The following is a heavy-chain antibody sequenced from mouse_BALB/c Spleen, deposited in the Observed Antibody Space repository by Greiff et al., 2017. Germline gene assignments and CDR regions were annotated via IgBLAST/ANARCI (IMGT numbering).Heavy chain of an antibody. D-gene: IGHD2-4*01. CDR2: ISYSGST. J-gene: IGHJ1*01. V-gene: IGHV3-2*02. CDR3: ARLSTMITTWYFDV. Sequence: EVHLVESGPGLVKPSQSLSLTCTVTGYSITSDYAWNWIRQFPGNKLEWMGYISYSGSTSYNPSLKSRISITRDTSKNQFFLQLNSVTTEDTATYYCARLSTMITTWYFDVWGAGTTVTVSS. CDR1: GYSITSDYA.